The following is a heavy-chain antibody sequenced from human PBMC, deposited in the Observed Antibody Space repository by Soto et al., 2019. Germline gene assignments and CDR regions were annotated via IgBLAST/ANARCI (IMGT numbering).Heavy chain of an antibody. V-gene: IGHV3-72*01. J-gene: IGHJ5*02. CDR3: VRDTHFSDSSGDTRCFDX. CDR1: GFTLSDHY. Sequence: GGSLRLSCSVSGFTLSDHYIDWVRQAPGKGLEWVGRSRKQANGYSAVYAASVKGRFTTSRDDSKNLVFLQMESLRTEDTAVYYCVRDTHFSDSSGDTRCFDXWGQGALVTVSX. CDR2: SRKQANGYSA. D-gene: IGHD3-22*01.